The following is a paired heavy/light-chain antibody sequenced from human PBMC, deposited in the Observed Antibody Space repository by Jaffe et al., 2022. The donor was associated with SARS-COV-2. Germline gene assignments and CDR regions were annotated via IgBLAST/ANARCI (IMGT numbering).Heavy chain of an antibody. D-gene: IGHD4-17*01. CDR1: GFTFSSYG. V-gene: IGHV3-30*18. CDR2: MAYDGTNT. Sequence: QVQLVESGGGVVQPGRSLRLSCAASGFTFSSYGMHWVRQAPGKGLEWVTAMAYDGTNTYYADSVKGRFTISRDTSKNTLYLQMNSLRAEDTAVYFCAKAGRDFGDFHYFDYWGQGTLVTVSS. J-gene: IGHJ4*02. CDR3: AKAGRDFGDFHYFDY.
Light chain of an antibody. V-gene: IGKV3-11*01. J-gene: IGKJ4*01. CDR2: DTF. Sequence: EIVLTQSPATLSLSPGERATLSCRASQSVSNYLVWYQQKSGQAPRLLIYDTFNRAAGIPARFSGSRSGTDFTLTISSLEPEDFAVYYCQHRSSWPLTFGGGTKVEIK. CDR1: QSVSNY. CDR3: QHRSSWPLT.